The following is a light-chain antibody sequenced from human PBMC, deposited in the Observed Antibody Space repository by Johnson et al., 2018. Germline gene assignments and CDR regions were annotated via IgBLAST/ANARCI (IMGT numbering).Light chain of an antibody. J-gene: IGLJ1*01. CDR2: ENN. Sequence: QSVLTQPPSVSAAPGQKVTISCSGSSSNIGNNYVSWYQQLPGTAPKLLIYENNKRPSGIPDRFSGSKSGTSATLGFTGLQTGDEADYYCGTWDSSLSAGNVFGTGTKVPVL. V-gene: IGLV1-51*02. CDR3: GTWDSSLSAGNV. CDR1: SSNIGNNY.